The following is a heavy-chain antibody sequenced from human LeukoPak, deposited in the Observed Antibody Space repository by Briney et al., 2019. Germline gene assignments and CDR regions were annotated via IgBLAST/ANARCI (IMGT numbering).Heavy chain of an antibody. CDR2: IDTRDKSSAT. D-gene: IGHD2-15*01. CDR3: TRDGGSWSHLDY. J-gene: IGHJ4*02. V-gene: IGHV3-73*01. Sequence: GGSLRLSCAAPGFMFHDYAIHWVRQASGKGLEWVGRIDTRDKSSATAYAASVRGRFTITRDDSKSTAYLQMSSLKTEDTAVYFCTRDGGSWSHLDYWGQGALVTVSS. CDR1: GFMFHDYA.